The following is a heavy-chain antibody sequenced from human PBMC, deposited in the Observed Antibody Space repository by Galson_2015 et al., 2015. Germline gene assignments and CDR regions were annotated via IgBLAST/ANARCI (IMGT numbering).Heavy chain of an antibody. CDR3: ARASQDCSRASCPYNY. CDR2: ITPLFGTP. CDR1: GGSFITYA. D-gene: IGHD2-2*01. V-gene: IGHV1-69*06. Sequence: SVKVSCKVSGGSFITYAISWVRQAPGQGLEWMGGITPLFGTPNYAQEFQDRVTITADKSTSTVYLEVTSLRSEDTAVYYCARASQDCSRASCPYNYWGQGTLITVSS. J-gene: IGHJ4*02.